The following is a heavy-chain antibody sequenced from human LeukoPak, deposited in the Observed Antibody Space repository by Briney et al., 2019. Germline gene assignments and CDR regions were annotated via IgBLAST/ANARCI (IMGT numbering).Heavy chain of an antibody. CDR3: AKDGEYQLLSLNNYGDRNWFDP. CDR1: GYTFTNYG. D-gene: IGHD2-2*01. CDR2: MSAYNGNT. Sequence: ASVKVSCKASGYTFTNYGLSWVRQAPGQGLQWVGWMSAYNGNTNYAQKLQDRVTLTMDRSTSTAYMELRSLRSDDTAVYYCAKDGEYQLLSLNNYGDRNWFDPWGQGTLVTVS. V-gene: IGHV1-18*01. J-gene: IGHJ5*02.